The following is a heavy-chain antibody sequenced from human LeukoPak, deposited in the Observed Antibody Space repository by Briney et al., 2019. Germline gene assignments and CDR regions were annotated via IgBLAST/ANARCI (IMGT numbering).Heavy chain of an antibody. J-gene: IGHJ4*02. CDR1: GYTFTGYY. D-gene: IGHD5-12*01. Sequence: GASVKVSCKASGYTFTGYYMHWVRQAPGQGLEWMGWINPNSGGTNYAQKFQGRVTMTRDTSISTAYMELIRLRSDDTAVYYCARDYSGYDYVDYWGQGTLVTVSS. V-gene: IGHV1-2*02. CDR2: INPNSGGT. CDR3: ARDYSGYDYVDY.